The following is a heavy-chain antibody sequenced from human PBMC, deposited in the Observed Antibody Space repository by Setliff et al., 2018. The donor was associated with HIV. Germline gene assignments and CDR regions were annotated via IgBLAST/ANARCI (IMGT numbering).Heavy chain of an antibody. D-gene: IGHD6-19*01. CDR1: GGSISSYY. V-gene: IGHV4-4*07. J-gene: IGHJ5*02. Sequence: PSETLSLTCTVSGGSISSYYWSWIRQPAGKGLEWIGHIYISGSTNYNPSFNSRVTMSVDTSKNQFSLRLTSVTAADTAMYHCARDRSSGWSKDWFDTWGQGILVTVS. CDR3: ARDRSSGWSKDWFDT. CDR2: IYISGST.